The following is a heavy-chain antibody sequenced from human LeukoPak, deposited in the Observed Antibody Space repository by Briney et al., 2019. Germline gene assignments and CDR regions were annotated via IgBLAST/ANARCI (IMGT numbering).Heavy chain of an antibody. CDR1: GGTLSSYA. D-gene: IGHD2-21*02. V-gene: IGHV1-69*05. CDR2: IIPIFGTA. CDR3: ARDCVVVTAGLPHYYYSGMDV. J-gene: IGHJ6*02. Sequence: SVKVSCKASGGTLSSYAISWVRQAPGQGLEWMGGIIPIFGTANYAQKFQGRVTMTRDTSTSTVYMELSSLRSEDTAVYYCARDCVVVTAGLPHYYYSGMDVWGQGTTVTVSS.